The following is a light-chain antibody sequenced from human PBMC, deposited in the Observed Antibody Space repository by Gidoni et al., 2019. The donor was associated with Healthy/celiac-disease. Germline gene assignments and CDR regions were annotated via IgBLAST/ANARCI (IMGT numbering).Light chain of an antibody. Sequence: QSVLTQPPSASWTPGQRVTISCSGSSSNIGSNTVNWYQQLPGTAPKLPIYSNNQRPSGVPDRFSGSKSGTSASLAISGLQSEDEADYYCAAWDDSLNGVVFGGGTKLTVL. CDR3: AAWDDSLNGVV. V-gene: IGLV1-44*01. J-gene: IGLJ2*01. CDR1: SSNIGSNT. CDR2: SNN.